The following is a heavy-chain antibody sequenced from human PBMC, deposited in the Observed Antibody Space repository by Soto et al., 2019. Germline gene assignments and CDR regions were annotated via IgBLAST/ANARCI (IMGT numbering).Heavy chain of an antibody. V-gene: IGHV4-31*11. D-gene: IGHD6-13*01. Sequence: TLSLPFAVSGVSISSDAHYLSWIRQHKGMGLDWIGYISYSGSTYYNPCIKSRITLSVDTTKNLFSLKLTPVTAAATVVYYCARYRFRDSWYQFDYWGQGTLVTVSS. CDR2: ISYSGST. CDR3: ARYRFRDSWYQFDY. CDR1: GVSISSDAHY. J-gene: IGHJ4*02.